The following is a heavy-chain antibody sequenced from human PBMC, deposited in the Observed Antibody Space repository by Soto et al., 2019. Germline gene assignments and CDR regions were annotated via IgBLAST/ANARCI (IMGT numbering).Heavy chain of an antibody. CDR1: GYNFHAYW. J-gene: IGHJ6*02. Sequence: GESLKISCKGSGYNFHAYWIAWVRQMPGKGLEWMGFIYPHDSDTRYSPSFRGQVTISADKSINTAYLQWTSLKASDTAIYFCARPTDYHYGMQVWGQGTTVTVSS. V-gene: IGHV5-51*01. CDR2: IYPHDSDT. CDR3: ARPTDYHYGMQV. D-gene: IGHD4-17*01.